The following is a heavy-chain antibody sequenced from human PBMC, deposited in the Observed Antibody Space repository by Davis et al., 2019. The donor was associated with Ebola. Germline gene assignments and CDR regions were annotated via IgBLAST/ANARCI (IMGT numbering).Heavy chain of an antibody. CDR3: ARVITDYGAKYFDY. V-gene: IGHV4-59*01. CDR2: IYYSGST. J-gene: IGHJ4*02. Sequence: SETLSLTCTVSGGSISSYYWSWIRQPPGKGLEWIGYIYYSGSTNYNPSLKSRVTISVDTSKNQFSLKLSSVTAADTAVYYCARVITDYGAKYFDYGGQGTLVTVSS. CDR1: GGSISSYY. D-gene: IGHD4-17*01.